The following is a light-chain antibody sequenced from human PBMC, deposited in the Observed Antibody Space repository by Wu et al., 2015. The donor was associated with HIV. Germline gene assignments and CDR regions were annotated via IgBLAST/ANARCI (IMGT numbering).Light chain of an antibody. CDR1: QHIRSS. Sequence: AIRMTQSPSSLSASTGDTVNITCQTSQHIRSSLAWYRQKPEKAPELLIYGASNLHRGVPSRFSGSGSGTGFTLTISCLHSEDLATFYXQQYDTYPFTFGGDRRWTSN. CDR2: GAS. J-gene: IGKJ4*01. CDR3: QQYDTYPFT. V-gene: IGKV1-8*01.